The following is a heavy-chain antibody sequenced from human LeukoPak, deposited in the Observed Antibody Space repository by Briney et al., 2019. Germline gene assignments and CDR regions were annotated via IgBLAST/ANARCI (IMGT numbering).Heavy chain of an antibody. CDR2: ISGSGGST. D-gene: IGHD4-23*01. V-gene: IGHV3-23*01. CDR1: GFTVSSNS. Sequence: GGSLRLSCAASGFTVSSNSMSWVRQAPGKGLEWVSAISGSGGSTYYADSVKGRFTISRDNSKNTLYLQMNSLRAEDTAVYYCAKGGGNSGFDYWGQGTLVTVSS. CDR3: AKGGGNSGFDY. J-gene: IGHJ4*02.